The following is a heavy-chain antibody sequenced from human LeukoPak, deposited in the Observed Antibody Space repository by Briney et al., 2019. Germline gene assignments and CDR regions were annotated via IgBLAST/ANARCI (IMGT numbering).Heavy chain of an antibody. Sequence: PGGSLRLSCAASGFTFSSYEMNWVRQAPGKGLVWVSRIDSDGSSTTYADSVKGRFTISRDNAKNTLYLQMNSLRAEDTAVYYCARDMYYYGSGGYYNIADYWGQGTLVTVSS. V-gene: IGHV3-74*01. CDR3: ARDMYYYGSGGYYNIADY. J-gene: IGHJ4*02. CDR1: GFTFSSYE. CDR2: IDSDGSST. D-gene: IGHD3-10*01.